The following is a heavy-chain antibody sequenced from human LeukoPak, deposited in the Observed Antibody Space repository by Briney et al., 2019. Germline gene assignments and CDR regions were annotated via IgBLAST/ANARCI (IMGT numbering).Heavy chain of an antibody. V-gene: IGHV3-48*03. D-gene: IGHD3-16*01. J-gene: IGHJ4*02. CDR1: GFIFMTYE. CDR2: ISGSGGRT. Sequence: PGGSLRLSCATSGFIFMTYEMTWVRQAPGKGLEWLSYISGSGGRTYYADSVKGRFTVSRDSARNPLFLQMNSLRVEDTAVYYCARVGAYNFDHWGQGSLVTVSS. CDR3: ARVGAYNFDH.